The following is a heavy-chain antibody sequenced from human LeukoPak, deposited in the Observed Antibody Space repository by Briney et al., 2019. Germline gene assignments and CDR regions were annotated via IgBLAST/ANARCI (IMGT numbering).Heavy chain of an antibody. CDR3: ARDWALYCSSTSCYTSGHRWFDP. V-gene: IGHV1-69*13. J-gene: IGHJ5*02. CDR1: GGTFSSYA. Sequence: SVTVSCKASGGTFSSYAISWVRQAPGQGLEWMGGIIPIFGTANYAQKFQGRVTITADESTSTAYMELSSLRSEDTAVYYCARDWALYCSSTSCYTSGHRWFDPWGQGTLVTVSS. CDR2: IIPIFGTA. D-gene: IGHD2-2*02.